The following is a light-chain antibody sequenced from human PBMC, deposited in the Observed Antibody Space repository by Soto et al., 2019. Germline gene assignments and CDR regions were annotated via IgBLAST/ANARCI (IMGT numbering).Light chain of an antibody. V-gene: IGKV3-15*01. CDR2: DAS. Sequence: EIVMTQSPATLSVSPGERATLSCRASQSVNSDLAWYQQKPGQAPRLLIYDASTRATGIPARFSGSGSGTEFTLSISSLQSEDFAVYYCQQYNKWPPITFGQGTLLEIK. J-gene: IGKJ5*01. CDR1: QSVNSD. CDR3: QQYNKWPPIT.